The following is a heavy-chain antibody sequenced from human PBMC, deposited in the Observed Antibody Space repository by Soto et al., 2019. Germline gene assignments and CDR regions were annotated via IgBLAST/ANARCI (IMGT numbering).Heavy chain of an antibody. Sequence: SVKVSCKASRDPLTGYYINLVRQAPGQGLEWMGVINPHGGSTAYAQKFKGRVTLTRDTSASTVYMEVSSLTSEDTAMYYCARSSGGNFGIIIEGTNWFDPWGQGTLVTVSS. CDR3: ARSSGGNFGIIIEGTNWFDP. CDR2: INPHGGST. V-gene: IGHV1-46*01. CDR1: RDPLTGYY. J-gene: IGHJ5*02. D-gene: IGHD1-26*01.